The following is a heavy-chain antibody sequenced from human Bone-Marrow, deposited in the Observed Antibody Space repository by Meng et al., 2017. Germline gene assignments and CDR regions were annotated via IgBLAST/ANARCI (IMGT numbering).Heavy chain of an antibody. CDR1: GYTFTSYG. Sequence: ASVKVSCKASGYTFTSYGISWVRQAPGQGLEWMGWISAYNGNTNYAQKLQGRVTMTTDTSTSTAYMELRSLRSDDTAVYYCAKVNALGSYDSSGYPQGYWGQGTLVTVSS. V-gene: IGHV1-18*01. D-gene: IGHD3-22*01. CDR3: AKVNALGSYDSSGYPQGY. CDR2: ISAYNGNT. J-gene: IGHJ4*02.